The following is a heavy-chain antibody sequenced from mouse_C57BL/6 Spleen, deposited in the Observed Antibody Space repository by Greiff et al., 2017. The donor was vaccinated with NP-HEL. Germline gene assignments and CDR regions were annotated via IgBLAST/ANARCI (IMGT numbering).Heavy chain of an antibody. CDR2: ISSGSSTI. D-gene: IGHD2-10*01. CDR1: GFTFSDYG. Sequence: EVQVVESGGGLVKPGGSLKLSCAASGFTFSDYGMHWVRQAPEKGLEWVAYISSGSSTIYYADTVKGRFTISRDNAKNTLFLQMTSLRSEDTAMYYCAKPGLLNAMDYWGQGTSVTVSS. CDR3: AKPGLLNAMDY. J-gene: IGHJ4*01. V-gene: IGHV5-17*01.